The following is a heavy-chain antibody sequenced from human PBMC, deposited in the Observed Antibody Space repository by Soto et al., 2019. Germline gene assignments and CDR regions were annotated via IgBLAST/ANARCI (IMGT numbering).Heavy chain of an antibody. D-gene: IGHD1-1*01. CDR2: IRGGGDQI. V-gene: IGHV3-23*01. J-gene: IGHJ4*02. CDR3: ASNVGLESVDFFAY. Sequence: GGSLRLSCTASGFTFTNSGMGWVRQAPGKGLQWVCTIRGGGDQIHYTDAVKGRFFISRDNYNNTLDLQKDSLRAEDTAMYFCASNVGLESVDFFAYWGQGTQVTVSS. CDR1: GFTFTNSG.